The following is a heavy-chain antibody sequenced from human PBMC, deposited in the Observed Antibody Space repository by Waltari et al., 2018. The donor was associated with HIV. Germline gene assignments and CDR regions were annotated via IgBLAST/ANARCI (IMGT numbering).Heavy chain of an antibody. CDR1: GGSISSSNYY. Sequence: QLQLQESGPGLVKPSETLYLTCSVYGGSISSSNYYWGLIRQPPGEGLEWIVTIYHSGSTYYNPSLKSRVTMSVDTSKKQFSLKLNSVTAADAAVYYCARQPIPGIAVAGTYYYYGMDVWGQGTTVTVS. V-gene: IGHV4-39*01. CDR2: IYHSGST. J-gene: IGHJ6*02. D-gene: IGHD6-19*01. CDR3: ARQPIPGIAVAGTYYYYGMDV.